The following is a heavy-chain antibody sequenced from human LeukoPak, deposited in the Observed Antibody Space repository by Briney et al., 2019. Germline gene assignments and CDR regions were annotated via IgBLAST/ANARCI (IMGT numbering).Heavy chain of an antibody. V-gene: IGHV3-7*01. CDR3: AREGPVEQWLVQDAFDI. Sequence: AGGSLRLSCAASGFTFSSYWMSWVRQAPGKGLEWVANIKQDGSEKYYVDSVKGRFTISRDNAKNSLYLQMNSLRAEDTAVYYCAREGPVEQWLVQDAFDIWGQGTMVTVSS. J-gene: IGHJ3*02. CDR2: IKQDGSEK. CDR1: GFTFSSYW. D-gene: IGHD6-19*01.